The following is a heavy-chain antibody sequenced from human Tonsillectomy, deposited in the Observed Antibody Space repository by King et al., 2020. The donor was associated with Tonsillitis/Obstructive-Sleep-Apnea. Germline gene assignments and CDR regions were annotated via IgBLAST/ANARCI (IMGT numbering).Heavy chain of an antibody. CDR3: AEPPLYWQLDSFDI. V-gene: IGHV4-39*01. Sequence: QLQESGPGLVKPSETLSLTCTVSGGSISSSSYYWGWIRQPPGKGLEWIGSNHYSGSIYYNPSLKSRVTISVDTSKNQFSLQMSAVTDADTAVYYCAEPPLYWQLDSFDIWGHRTMDTVSS. CDR2: NHYSGSI. J-gene: IGHJ3*02. CDR1: GGSISSSSYY. D-gene: IGHD3-3*02.